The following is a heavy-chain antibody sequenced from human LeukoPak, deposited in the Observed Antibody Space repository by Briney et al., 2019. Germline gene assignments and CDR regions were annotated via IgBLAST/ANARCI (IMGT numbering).Heavy chain of an antibody. Sequence: DSVKGRFTISRDNSKNSLYLQVNSLRAEDTAVYYYAKGGGTGYSSSWYSNWGQGTLVTVSS. D-gene: IGHD6-13*01. CDR3: AKGGGTGYSSSWYSN. J-gene: IGHJ4*02. V-gene: IGHV3-30*02.